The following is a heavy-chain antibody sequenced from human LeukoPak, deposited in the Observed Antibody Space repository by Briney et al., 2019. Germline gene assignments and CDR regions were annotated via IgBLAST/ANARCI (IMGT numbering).Heavy chain of an antibody. CDR3: GRFTRSGDSVY. Sequence: PGESLRLSCAASGFTFSSYWMSWVRQAPGNGLEWVANINQDGSEKYYVDSVKGRFTISRDNAKNSLSLQMNSLRAEDTAVYYCGRFTRSGDSVYWGQGTLVTVSS. CDR1: GFTFSSYW. D-gene: IGHD7-27*01. J-gene: IGHJ4*02. V-gene: IGHV3-7*03. CDR2: INQDGSEK.